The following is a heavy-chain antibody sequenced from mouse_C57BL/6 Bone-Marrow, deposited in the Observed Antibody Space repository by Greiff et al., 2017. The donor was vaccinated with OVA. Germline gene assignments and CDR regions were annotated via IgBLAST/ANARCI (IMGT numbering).Heavy chain of an antibody. Sequence: EVQVVESGGDLVKPGGSLKLSCAASGFTFSSYGMSWVRQTPDKRLEWVATISSGGSYTYYPDSVKGRFTISRDNAKNTLYLQMSSLKSEDTAMYYCARHWGDGYYLYYFDYWGQGTTLTVSS. CDR2: ISSGGSYT. J-gene: IGHJ2*01. CDR1: GFTFSSYG. CDR3: ARHWGDGYYLYYFDY. D-gene: IGHD2-3*01. V-gene: IGHV5-6*01.